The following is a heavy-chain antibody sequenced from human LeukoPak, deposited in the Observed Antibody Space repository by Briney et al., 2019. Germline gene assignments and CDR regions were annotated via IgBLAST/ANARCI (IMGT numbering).Heavy chain of an antibody. J-gene: IGHJ4*02. CDR2: LHHSGST. CDR3: ARVGGDDGTGHYSVDY. V-gene: IGHV4-38-2*01. CDR1: GYSITSTYW. D-gene: IGHD3-22*01. Sequence: SSETLSHTCAVSGYSITSTYWWGWIRQTPGRGLEWIGSLHHSGSTSYSPSLKSRVTISVDTSKNQFSLRLSSVTAADTAVYYCARVGGDDGTGHYSVDYWGQGTLVTVSS.